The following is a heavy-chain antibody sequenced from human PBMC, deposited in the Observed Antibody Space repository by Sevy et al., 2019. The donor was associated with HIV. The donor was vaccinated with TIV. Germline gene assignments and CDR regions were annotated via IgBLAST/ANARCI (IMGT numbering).Heavy chain of an antibody. CDR2: IDPSGDNA. D-gene: IGHD1-26*01. J-gene: IGHJ4*02. Sequence: ASVKVSCKASGDTFTRHYMHWVRQAPGQGLEWMGIIDPSGDNANYTQKFQGRLTMTRDTSTSTAYMELSSLRSEDTAVYYCARDGLSGTWGSDFDYWGQGTLVTVSS. V-gene: IGHV1-46*01. CDR1: GDTFTRHY. CDR3: ARDGLSGTWGSDFDY.